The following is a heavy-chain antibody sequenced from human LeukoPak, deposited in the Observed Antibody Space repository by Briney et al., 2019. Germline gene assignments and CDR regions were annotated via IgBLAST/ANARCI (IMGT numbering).Heavy chain of an antibody. Sequence: SETLSLTCAVYGGSFSGYYWSWIRQPPGKGLEWIGEINHSGSTNYNPSLKSRVTISVDASKNQFSLKLSSVTAADTAVYYCARDVDTPMVDAFDIWGQGTMVTVSS. J-gene: IGHJ3*02. CDR3: ARDVDTPMVDAFDI. CDR1: GGSFSGYY. CDR2: INHSGST. D-gene: IGHD5-18*01. V-gene: IGHV4-34*01.